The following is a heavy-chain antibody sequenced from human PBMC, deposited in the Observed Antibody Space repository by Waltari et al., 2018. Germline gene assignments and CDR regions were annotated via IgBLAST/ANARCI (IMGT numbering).Heavy chain of an antibody. J-gene: IGHJ5*02. D-gene: IGHD2-21*02. CDR2: INHLENX. CDR1: GVSITRXNW. CDR3: AXYPRGGDWRLDX. V-gene: IGHV4-4*02. Sequence: QRQESGXGLXXPSGXLSLTCXVSGVSITRXNWRNWVRQPPRKGLEWIGEINHLENXTYTPSLKSRXPISLDKSKTRFSLHLTXVTAADTAXYXCAXYPRGGDWRLDXRGQGMLVTVSS.